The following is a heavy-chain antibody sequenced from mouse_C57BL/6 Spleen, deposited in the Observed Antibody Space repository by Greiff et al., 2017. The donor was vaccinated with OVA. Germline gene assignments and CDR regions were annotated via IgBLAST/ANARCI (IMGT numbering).Heavy chain of an antibody. Sequence: VQLQQSGAELVKPGASVKLSCKASGYTFTSYWMQWVKQRPGQGLEWIGEIDPSDSYTNYNQKFKGKATLTVDTSSSTAYMQLSSLTSEDSAVYYCASKFITTVYYAMDYWGQGTSVTVSS. CDR2: IDPSDSYT. D-gene: IGHD1-1*01. V-gene: IGHV1-50*01. CDR1: GYTFTSYW. CDR3: ASKFITTVYYAMDY. J-gene: IGHJ4*01.